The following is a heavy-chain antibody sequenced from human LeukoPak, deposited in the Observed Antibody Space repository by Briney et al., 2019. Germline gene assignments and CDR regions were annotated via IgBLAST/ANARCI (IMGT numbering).Heavy chain of an antibody. D-gene: IGHD1-26*01. CDR2: INPNSGGT. Sequence: ASVKVTCKASGYTFTGYYMHWVRQAPGQGLEWMGWINPNSGGTNYAQKFQGRVTMTRDTSISTAYMELSRLRSDDTAVYYCARGWSGSYYSHYYYYMDVWGKGTTVTVSS. V-gene: IGHV1-2*02. CDR1: GYTFTGYY. J-gene: IGHJ6*03. CDR3: ARGWSGSYYSHYYYYMDV.